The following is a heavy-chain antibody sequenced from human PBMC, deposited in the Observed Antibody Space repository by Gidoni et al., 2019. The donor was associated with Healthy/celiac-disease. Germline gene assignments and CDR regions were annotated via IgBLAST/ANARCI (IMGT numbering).Heavy chain of an antibody. D-gene: IGHD3-22*01. J-gene: IGHJ6*03. CDR3: ARTVMGYSNYMDV. V-gene: IGHV4-39*01. CDR1: GCSISSSSYY. CDR2: IYYSGST. Sequence: QLQLQESGPGLVKPSETLSLTCTVSGCSISSSSYYWGWIRQPPGKGLEWIGSIYYSGSTYYNPSLKSRVTISVDTSKNQFSLKLSSVTAADTAVYYCARTVMGYSNYMDVWGKGTTVTVSS.